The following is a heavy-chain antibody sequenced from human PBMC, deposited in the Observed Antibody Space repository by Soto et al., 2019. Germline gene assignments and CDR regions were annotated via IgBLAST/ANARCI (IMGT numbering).Heavy chain of an antibody. CDR1: GASISSSSYY. J-gene: IGHJ2*01. D-gene: IGHD4-17*01. V-gene: IGHV4-39*01. Sequence: PSETLSLTCTVSGASISSSSYYWGWIRQPPGKGLEWIGSIYYSGNTYYNPSLKSRVTISVDTSKNQFTLKLSSVTAADTAVYYCARRLTTIPFVEWYFDLWGRGTLVTVSS. CDR3: ARRLTTIPFVEWYFDL. CDR2: IYYSGNT.